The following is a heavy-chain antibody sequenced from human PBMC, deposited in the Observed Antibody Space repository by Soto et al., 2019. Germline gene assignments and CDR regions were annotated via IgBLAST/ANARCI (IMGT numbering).Heavy chain of an antibody. CDR1: GGSISSGGYS. Sequence: QLQLQESGSGLVKPSQTLSLTCAVSGGSISSGGYSWSWIRQPPGKGLEWIGYIYHSGSTYYNPSLKSRVTISVDRSKNQFSLKLSSVTAADTAVYYCATSSTPYPYYYYYGMDVWGQGTTVTVSS. V-gene: IGHV4-30-2*01. CDR3: ATSSTPYPYYYYYGMDV. D-gene: IGHD2-2*01. J-gene: IGHJ6*02. CDR2: IYHSGST.